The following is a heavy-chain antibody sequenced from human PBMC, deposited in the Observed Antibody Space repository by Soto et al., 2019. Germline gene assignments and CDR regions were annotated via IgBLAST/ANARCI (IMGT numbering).Heavy chain of an antibody. CDR1: GLTVSNNY. CDR3: VRPLPSGQNYGMDV. Sequence: PGGSLRLSCAASGLTVSNNYMSWVRQAPGKGLEWVSVIYNDGKTYYADYVKGRFTISRNTSKNTLHLPMDSLRDDDTAVYYCVRPLPSGQNYGMDVWGQGTTVTVSS. D-gene: IGHD3-10*01. J-gene: IGHJ6*02. CDR2: IYNDGKT. V-gene: IGHV3-66*04.